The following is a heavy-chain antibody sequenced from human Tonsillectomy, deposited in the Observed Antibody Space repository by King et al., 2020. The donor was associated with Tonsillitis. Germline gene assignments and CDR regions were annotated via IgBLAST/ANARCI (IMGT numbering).Heavy chain of an antibody. V-gene: IGHV4-31*03. CDR3: AGSGATFDF. Sequence: VQLQESGPGVVKPSQTLSLTCTFSGGSISRGGYYWSWIRQHPGKGLEWIAYISYTGSTYYNPSLRNRVTISIDTSKNQFSLNLISVTAADTAVYYCAGSGATFDFWGQGTLVSVSS. J-gene: IGHJ4*02. CDR2: ISYTGST. CDR1: GGSISRGGYY. D-gene: IGHD6-19*01.